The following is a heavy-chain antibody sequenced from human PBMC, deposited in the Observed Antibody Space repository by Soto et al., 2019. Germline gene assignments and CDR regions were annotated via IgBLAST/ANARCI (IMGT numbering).Heavy chain of an antibody. CDR1: GGTFSSYA. V-gene: IGHV1-69*13. D-gene: IGHD3-22*01. CDR2: IIPIFGTA. Sequence: ASVKVSCKASGGTFSSYAISWVRQAPGQGLEWMGGIIPIFGTANYAQKFQGRVTITADESTSTAYMELSSLRSEDTAVYYCARVDSSGYYYYHWGQGTLVTVS. J-gene: IGHJ4*02. CDR3: ARVDSSGYYYYH.